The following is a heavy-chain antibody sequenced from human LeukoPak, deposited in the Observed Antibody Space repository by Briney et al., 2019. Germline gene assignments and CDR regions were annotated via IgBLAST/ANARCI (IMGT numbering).Heavy chain of an antibody. Sequence: GSLRLSCAASGLTFINSWMHWGRRAPGEGLVWGAHINNDGGTTTYADYVKGRFTISRENAKNTLYLHVNSLRAEDTAVYYCARGGFCSGADCRGSFDYWGQGSLVTVSS. J-gene: IGHJ4*02. CDR3: ARGGFCSGADCRGSFDY. CDR1: GLTFINSW. CDR2: INNDGGTT. D-gene: IGHD2-15*01. V-gene: IGHV3-74*01.